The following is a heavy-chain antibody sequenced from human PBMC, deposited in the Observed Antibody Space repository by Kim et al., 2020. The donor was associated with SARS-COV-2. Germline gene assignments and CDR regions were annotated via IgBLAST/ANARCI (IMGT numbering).Heavy chain of an antibody. CDR2: ISSDGVYR. V-gene: IGHV3-30*18. CDR1: GFIFTSYG. J-gene: IGHJ6*02. D-gene: IGHD6-19*01. Sequence: GGSLRLSCAASGFIFTSYGMYWVRQAPGKGLEWVAAISSDGVYRHYAESVKGRFTITREDSKNTLFLQMNSLRFEETAVYYCAKRLDPMGGVDVWGQGTTVTVSS. CDR3: AKRLDPMGGVDV.